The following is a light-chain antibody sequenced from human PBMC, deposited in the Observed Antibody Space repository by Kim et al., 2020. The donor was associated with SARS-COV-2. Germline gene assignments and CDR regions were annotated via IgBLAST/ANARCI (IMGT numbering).Light chain of an antibody. V-gene: IGKV4-1*01. CDR1: QSVLYSSNNKNY. CDR3: QKYYSTPRT. Sequence: DIVMTQSPDSLAVSLGERATINCKSSQSVLYSSNNKNYLAWYQQKPGQPPKLLIYWASTRESGVPDRFSGSGSGTDFTLTISSLQAEDVAVYYCQKYYSTPRTFGQGTKLEI. CDR2: WAS. J-gene: IGKJ2*01.